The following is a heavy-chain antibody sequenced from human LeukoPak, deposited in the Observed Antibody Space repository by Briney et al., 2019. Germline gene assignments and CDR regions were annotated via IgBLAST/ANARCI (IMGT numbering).Heavy chain of an antibody. CDR3: ERGRGRVAGTVKINDAFDI. J-gene: IGHJ3*02. Sequence: GASVKVSCKASGYTFTVYYMHWVRQAPGQGLEWMGWINPNSGGTNYAQKFQGRVTITRETTISTAYMELSRLRSADTAVYYCERGRGRVAGTVKINDAFDIWGQGTMVTVSS. D-gene: IGHD6-19*01. V-gene: IGHV1-2*02. CDR2: INPNSGGT. CDR1: GYTFTVYY.